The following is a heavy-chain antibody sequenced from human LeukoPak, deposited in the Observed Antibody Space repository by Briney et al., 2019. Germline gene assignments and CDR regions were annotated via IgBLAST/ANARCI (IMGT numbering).Heavy chain of an antibody. CDR2: ISYDGSNK. V-gene: IGHV3-30*18. D-gene: IGHD3-3*01. CDR3: AKGRGVLTTANDY. Sequence: PGGSLRLSCAASGFTFSSYGMHWVRQAPGKGLEWVAVISYDGSNKYYADSMKGRFTISRDNSKNTLYLQMNSLRAEDTAVYFCAKGRGVLTTANDYWGQGTLVTVSS. CDR1: GFTFSSYG. J-gene: IGHJ4*02.